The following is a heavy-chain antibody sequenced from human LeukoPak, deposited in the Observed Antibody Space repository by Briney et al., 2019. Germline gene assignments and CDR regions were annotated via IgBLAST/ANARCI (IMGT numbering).Heavy chain of an antibody. V-gene: IGHV3-15*01. D-gene: IGHD3-10*01. J-gene: IGHJ4*02. CDR2: IKSKGDGETI. CDR3: TTDLGLTMIRGVIVY. CDR1: GFTFTNAW. Sequence: PGGSLRLSCAASGFTFTNAWMSWVRQAPGKGLEWVGRIKSKGDGETIDNAAPVKGRFTMSRDDSKATLYLQMNSLKAEDTAVYYCTTDLGLTMIRGVIVYWGQGALVTVSS.